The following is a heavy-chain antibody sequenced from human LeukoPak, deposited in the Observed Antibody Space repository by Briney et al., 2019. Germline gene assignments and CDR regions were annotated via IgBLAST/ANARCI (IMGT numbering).Heavy chain of an antibody. CDR2: ISSSSSYI. V-gene: IGHV3-21*01. D-gene: IGHD3-22*01. CDR1: GFTFSSYS. J-gene: IGHJ4*02. Sequence: GGSLRLSCAASGFTFSSYSMNWVRQAPGKGLEWVSSISSSSSYINYADSVKGRFTISRDNAKNSLYLQMNSLRAEDTAVYYCARNSGYYDYWGQGTLVTVSS. CDR3: ARNSGYYDY.